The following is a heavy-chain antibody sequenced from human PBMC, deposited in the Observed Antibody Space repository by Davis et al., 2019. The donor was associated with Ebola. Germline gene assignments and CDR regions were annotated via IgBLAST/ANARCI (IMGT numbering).Heavy chain of an antibody. J-gene: IGHJ6*04. Sequence: GESLKISCAPSGFTFTSYAMHWVRQAPGKGLEWVAVIWYDGRNQYYADSVKGRFTISRDNSKNTLYLQMNSLRAEDTAVYYCVRDTYYYYNTMDVWGKGTTVTVSS. V-gene: IGHV3-33*08. CDR3: VRDTYYYYNTMDV. CDR2: IWYDGRNQ. CDR1: GFTFTSYA.